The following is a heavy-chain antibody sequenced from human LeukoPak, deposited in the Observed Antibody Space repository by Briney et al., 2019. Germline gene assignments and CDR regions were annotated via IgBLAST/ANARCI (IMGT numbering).Heavy chain of an antibody. V-gene: IGHV1-18*01. CDR2: ISAYNGNT. CDR3: ARGPRPIAVSIFGDAFDI. D-gene: IGHD6-19*01. CDR1: GYTFTSYG. Sequence: GASVKVSCKASGYTFTSYGISWVRQAPGQGLEWMGWISAYNGNTNYAQKLQGRVTMTTDTSTSTAYMELSRLRSDDTAVYYCARGPRPIAVSIFGDAFDIWGQGTMVTVSS. J-gene: IGHJ3*02.